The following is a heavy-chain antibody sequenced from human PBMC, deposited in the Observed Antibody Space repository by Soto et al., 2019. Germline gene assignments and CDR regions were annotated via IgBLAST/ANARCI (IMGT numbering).Heavy chain of an antibody. CDR1: GYTFTSYG. J-gene: IGHJ6*02. D-gene: IGHD3-3*01. Sequence: ASVKVSCKASGYTFTSYGISWVRQAPGQGLEWMGWISAYNGNTNYAQKLQGRVTMTTDTSTSTAYMELRSLRSDDTAVYYCARKTVLRFLEWFQNPRLKPYGMDVWGQGTTVTVSS. CDR3: ARKTVLRFLEWFQNPRLKPYGMDV. V-gene: IGHV1-18*01. CDR2: ISAYNGNT.